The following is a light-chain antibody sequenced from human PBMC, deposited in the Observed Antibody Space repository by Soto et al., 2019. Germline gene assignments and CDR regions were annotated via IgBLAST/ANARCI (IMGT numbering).Light chain of an antibody. CDR2: DAS. CDR1: QSVSSS. J-gene: IGKJ4*01. Sequence: ELVLTQSPGTLSLSPGERATLSCRASQSVSSSLAWYQQKPGLAPRLLIYDASTRATGVPARFSGSGSGTEFTLTISSLQSEDFAVYSCQQYNNWPLTFGGGNKV. CDR3: QQYNNWPLT. V-gene: IGKV3-15*01.